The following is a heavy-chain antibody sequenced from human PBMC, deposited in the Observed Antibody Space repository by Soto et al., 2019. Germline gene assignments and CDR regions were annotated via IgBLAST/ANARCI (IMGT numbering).Heavy chain of an antibody. D-gene: IGHD1-26*01. CDR3: ARRAEDHYFYYMGV. V-gene: IGHV1-18*01. J-gene: IGHJ6*03. Sequence: QAQLVQSGSEVKRPGASVKVSCKAAGYSFSSYSIVWVRQAPGQGLEWMGWIRPYNGDTNSAQKFQGRVTLTTDTSTSTAYMELRSLRYDDTAVYYCARRAEDHYFYYMGVWGKGTTVTVSS. CDR1: GYSFSSYS. CDR2: IRPYNGDT.